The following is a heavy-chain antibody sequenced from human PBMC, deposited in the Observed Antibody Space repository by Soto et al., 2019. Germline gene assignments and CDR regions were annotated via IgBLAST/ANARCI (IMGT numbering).Heavy chain of an antibody. CDR1: GPTFSNYG. Sequence: DVQLVESGGGLVKPGGSLRLSCVASGPTFSNYGMNWIRQTPGKGLEWVSSITSSGSYIHYADSVQGRFTVSRDNAKNSMYLQMNSLRVEDTAVYFCARDESAGSSTSNWGQGTLVTVSS. J-gene: IGHJ4*02. CDR2: ITSSGSYI. CDR3: ARDESAGSSTSN. D-gene: IGHD2-2*01. V-gene: IGHV3-21*01.